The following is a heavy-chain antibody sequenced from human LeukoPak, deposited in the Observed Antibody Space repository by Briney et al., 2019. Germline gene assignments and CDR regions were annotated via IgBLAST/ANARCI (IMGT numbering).Heavy chain of an antibody. CDR2: IYYSGST. CDR1: GDSISSANYY. Sequence: SETLSLTCTVSGDSISSANYYWSWIRQPPGKGLEWIGYIYYSGSTNYNPSLKSRVTISVDTSKNQFSLKLSSVTAADTAVYYCASLYNWNYSHYYYYYMDVWGKGTTVTVSS. D-gene: IGHD1-7*01. CDR3: ASLYNWNYSHYYYYYMDV. V-gene: IGHV4-61*01. J-gene: IGHJ6*03.